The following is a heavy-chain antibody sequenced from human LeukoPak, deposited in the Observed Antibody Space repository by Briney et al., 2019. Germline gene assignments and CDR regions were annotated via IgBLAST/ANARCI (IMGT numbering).Heavy chain of an antibody. V-gene: IGHV3-48*02. CDR3: ARARYDSSGYHLFDY. D-gene: IGHD3-22*01. J-gene: IGHJ4*02. CDR2: ISSSSSTI. Sequence: GGSLRLPCAASGFTFSSYSMNWVRQAPGKGLEWVSYISSSSSTIYYADSVKGRFTISRDNAKNSLYLQMNSLRDEDTAVYYCARARYDSSGYHLFDYWGQGTLVTVSS. CDR1: GFTFSSYS.